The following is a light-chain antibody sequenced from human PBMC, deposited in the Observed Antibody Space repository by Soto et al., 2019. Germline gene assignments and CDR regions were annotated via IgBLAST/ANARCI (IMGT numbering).Light chain of an antibody. CDR1: RDIGNE. V-gene: IGKV1-17*01. J-gene: IGKJ1*01. Sequence: DIQMTQSPSSLSASVGDRVSVTCRAGRDIGNELDWYQQKPGKAPKRLINVASSLQSGVPSRFSGSGSGTEFTLTISSLQPEDFATYYCLQHNTYPWTFGQGTKVDIK. CDR3: LQHNTYPWT. CDR2: VAS.